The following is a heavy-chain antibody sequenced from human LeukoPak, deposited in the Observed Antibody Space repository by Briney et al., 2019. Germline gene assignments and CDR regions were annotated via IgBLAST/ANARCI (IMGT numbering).Heavy chain of an antibody. J-gene: IGHJ4*02. D-gene: IGHD5-18*01. CDR3: ATWLWGIYFDY. Sequence: SETLSLTCTVSGGSISSYYWSWIRRPPGKGLEWIGYIYYSGSTNYNPSLKSRVTISIDTSRNQFSLKLSSVTAADTAVYYCATWLWGIYFDYWGQGTLVTVSS. V-gene: IGHV4-59*01. CDR2: IYYSGST. CDR1: GGSISSYY.